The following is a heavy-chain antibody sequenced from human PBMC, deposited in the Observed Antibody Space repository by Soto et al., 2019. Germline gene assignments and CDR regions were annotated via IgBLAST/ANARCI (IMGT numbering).Heavy chain of an antibody. J-gene: IGHJ4*02. CDR3: ARVGIAAQGGPMAY. V-gene: IGHV3-74*01. D-gene: IGHD6-6*01. Sequence: EVQLVESGGGLVQPGGSLRLSCAASGFTFSSYWVHWVRQAPGKGLVWVSRINSDGSSTSYADSVKGRFTISRDNAKNTLYLQMNSLRAEDTAVYYCARVGIAAQGGPMAYWGQGTLVTVSS. CDR1: GFTFSSYW. CDR2: INSDGSST.